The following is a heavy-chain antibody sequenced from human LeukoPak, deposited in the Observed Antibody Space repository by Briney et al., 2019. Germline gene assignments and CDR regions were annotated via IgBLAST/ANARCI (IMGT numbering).Heavy chain of an antibody. Sequence: SETLSLTCTVSGGSISSYCWSWIRQPAGKGLEWIGRIYTSGSTNYNPSLKSRVTMSVDTSKNQFSLKLSSVTAADTAVYYCARVIAVAGGVYYYYGMDVWGQGTTVTVSS. CDR3: ARVIAVAGGVYYYYGMDV. V-gene: IGHV4-4*07. CDR1: GGSISSYC. D-gene: IGHD6-19*01. CDR2: IYTSGST. J-gene: IGHJ6*02.